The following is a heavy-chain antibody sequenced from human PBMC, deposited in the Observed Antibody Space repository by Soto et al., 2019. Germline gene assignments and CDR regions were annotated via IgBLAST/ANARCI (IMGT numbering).Heavy chain of an antibody. CDR3: ARYGQLYNPGSYHNWFDP. CDR2: VYYSGST. D-gene: IGHD6-19*01. Sequence: SETLSLTCTVSGGSISISTYYWGWIRQPPGKGLEWIGSVYYSGSTYYNPSLKSRVTISVDTSKNQFSLKLSSVTAADTAVYYCARYGQLYNPGSYHNWFDPWGKGTRVTVSS. J-gene: IGHJ5*02. V-gene: IGHV4-39*01. CDR1: GGSISISTYY.